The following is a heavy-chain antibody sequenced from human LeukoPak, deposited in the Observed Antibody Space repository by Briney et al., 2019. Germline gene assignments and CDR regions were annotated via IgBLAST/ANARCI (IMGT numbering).Heavy chain of an antibody. J-gene: IGHJ4*02. CDR2: IKNDGSDK. CDR3: VNLGYSD. V-gene: IGHV3-7*01. D-gene: IGHD5-12*01. Sequence: GGSLRLSCEASGFSFSAAWMAWVRQAPGKGLEWVATIKNDGSDKYYVDSVKGRFTLPRDNAKNLVYLQMNSLRVEDTAVYYCVNLGYSDGGQGTLVTVSS. CDR1: GFSFSAAW.